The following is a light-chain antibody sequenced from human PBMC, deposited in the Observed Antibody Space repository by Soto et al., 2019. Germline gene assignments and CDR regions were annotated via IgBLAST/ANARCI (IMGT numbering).Light chain of an antibody. V-gene: IGKV3-15*01. CDR2: GAS. J-gene: IGKJ1*01. CDR1: RSVSSN. CDR3: QQYNNWPLRT. Sequence: EIVMTQSPATLSVSPGERATLSCRASRSVSSNLAWYQQKPGQAPRLLIYGASTRATGIPARFSGSGSGTEFTLTISSLQSEDFAVYYCQQYNNWPLRTFGQGTKVEIK.